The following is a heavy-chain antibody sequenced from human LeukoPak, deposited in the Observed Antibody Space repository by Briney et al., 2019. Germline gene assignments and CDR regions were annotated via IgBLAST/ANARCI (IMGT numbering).Heavy chain of an antibody. D-gene: IGHD4-17*01. J-gene: IGHJ5*02. CDR1: GGSISSGDYY. Sequence: SQTLSLTCTVSGGSISSGDYYWSWIRQPPGKGLEWIGYIYYSGSTYYNPSLKSRVTISVDTSKNQFSLKLSSVTAADTAVYYCARSELSTVTFGNWFDPWGQGTLVTVSS. CDR3: ARSELSTVTFGNWFDP. V-gene: IGHV4-30-4*01. CDR2: IYYSGST.